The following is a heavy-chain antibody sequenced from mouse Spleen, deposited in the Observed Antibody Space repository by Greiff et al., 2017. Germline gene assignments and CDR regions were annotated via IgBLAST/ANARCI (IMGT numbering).Heavy chain of an antibody. D-gene: IGHD1-2*01. J-gene: IGHJ4*01. Sequence: VKLMESGPGLVQPSQSLSITCTVSGFSLTSYGVHWVRQSPGKGLEWLGVIWSGGSTDYNAAFISRLSISKDNSKSQVFFKMNSLQADDTAIYYCASSFTTATAMDYWGQGTSVTVSS. CDR1: GFSLTSYG. V-gene: IGHV2-2*01. CDR3: ASSFTTATAMDY. CDR2: IWSGGST.